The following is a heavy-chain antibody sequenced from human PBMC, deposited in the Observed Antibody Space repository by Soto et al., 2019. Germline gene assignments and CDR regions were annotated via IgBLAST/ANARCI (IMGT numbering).Heavy chain of an antibody. J-gene: IGHJ3*02. CDR3: ARASTIFGVVIHDAFDI. CDR1: GFTFSSYG. V-gene: IGHV3-33*01. D-gene: IGHD3-3*01. Sequence: QVQLVESGGGVVQPGRSLRLSCAASGFTFSSYGMHWVRQAPGQGLEWVAVIWYDGSNKYYADSVKGRFTISRDNSKNTLYLQMNSLRAEDTAVYYCARASTIFGVVIHDAFDIWGQGTMVTVSS. CDR2: IWYDGSNK.